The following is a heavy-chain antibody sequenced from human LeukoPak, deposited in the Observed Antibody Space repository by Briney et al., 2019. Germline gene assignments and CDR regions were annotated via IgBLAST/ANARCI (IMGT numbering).Heavy chain of an antibody. CDR2: IYYSGST. D-gene: IGHD1-26*01. V-gene: IGHV4-31*03. CDR1: GGSISSGGYY. CDR3: ARVSNGGSYVGYFDY. J-gene: IGHJ4*02. Sequence: SETLSLTCTVSGGSISSGGYYWSWIRQHPGKGLEWIGYIYYSGSTYYNPSLKSRVTISVDTSKNQFSLKLSSVTAADTAVYYCARVSNGGSYVGYFDYWGQGTLVTVSS.